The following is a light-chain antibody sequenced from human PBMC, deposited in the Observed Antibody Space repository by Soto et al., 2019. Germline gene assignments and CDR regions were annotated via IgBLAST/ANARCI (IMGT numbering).Light chain of an antibody. V-gene: IGLV2-11*01. J-gene: IGLJ1*01. CDR2: DVN. CDR1: SSDVGRYDS. Sequence: QSALTQPRSVSGSPGQSVTISCTGTSSDVGRYDSVSWYQQHPGKAPKLMIYDVNKWPSGVPDRFSGSKSGNTASLTLSGLRADAEADYYYCLYAGMSTSVFGIWTKRTVL. CDR3: CLYAGMSTSV.